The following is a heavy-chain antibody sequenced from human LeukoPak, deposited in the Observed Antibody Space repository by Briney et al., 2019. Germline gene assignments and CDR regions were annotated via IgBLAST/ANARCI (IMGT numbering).Heavy chain of an antibody. V-gene: IGHV4-59*08. D-gene: IGHD3-10*01. Sequence: SETLSLTCTVSGGSISDYYWSWIRQPPGKGLEWIGYIYYSGITNYNPSLKTRVTILVDTSKNQFSLKLSSVTAADTAVYYCARWGSNMAREKGDHWGQGTLVTVSS. J-gene: IGHJ4*02. CDR1: GGSISDYY. CDR3: ARWGSNMAREKGDH. CDR2: IYYSGIT.